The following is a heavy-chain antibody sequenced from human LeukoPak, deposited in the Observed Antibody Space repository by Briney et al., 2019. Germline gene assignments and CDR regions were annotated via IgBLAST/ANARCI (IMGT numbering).Heavy chain of an antibody. D-gene: IGHD3-10*01. CDR2: IYYTGSGST. V-gene: IGHV4-39*01. J-gene: IGHJ6*03. CDR3: ASLAGSGKYYYYMDV. CDR1: GGSISSSSLY. Sequence: SETLSLTCTVSGGSISSSSLYWGWIRRPPGKGLEWIGSIYYTGSGSTYYNPSLKSRVTVSVDTSKNQFSLKMSSVTAADTAVYYCASLAGSGKYYYYMDVWGKGTTVTVSS.